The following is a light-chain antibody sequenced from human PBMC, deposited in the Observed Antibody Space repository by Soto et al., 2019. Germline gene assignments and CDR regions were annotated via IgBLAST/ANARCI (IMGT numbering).Light chain of an antibody. V-gene: IGKV1-5*03. CDR2: QAS. J-gene: IGKJ1*01. CDR3: QQYNSYSWT. Sequence: DIKMSLSPSTLSATVGDSVTITCRASQSISSWLAWYQQKPGKAPKLLISQASSLESGVPSRFSGSGSETEFTLTISGLQPDDFASYYCQQYNSYSWTFGRGTKVDIK. CDR1: QSISSW.